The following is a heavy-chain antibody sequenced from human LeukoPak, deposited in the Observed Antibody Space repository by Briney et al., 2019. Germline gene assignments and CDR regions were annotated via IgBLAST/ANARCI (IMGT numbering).Heavy chain of an antibody. CDR1: GFTFSSYA. V-gene: IGHV3-30*04. J-gene: IGHJ4*02. D-gene: IGHD4-17*01. CDR2: ISYDGSNK. CDR3: ARTVAYGDYPYYSDY. Sequence: GGSLGLSCAASGFTFSSYAMHWVRQAPGKGLEWVAVISYDGSNKYYADSVKGRFTISRDNSKNTLYLQMNSLRAEDTAVYYCARTVAYGDYPYYSDYWGQGTLVTVSS.